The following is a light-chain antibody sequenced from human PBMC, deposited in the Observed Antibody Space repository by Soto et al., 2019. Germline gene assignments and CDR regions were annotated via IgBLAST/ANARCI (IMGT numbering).Light chain of an antibody. CDR3: QQSYSSPRT. CDR1: QSIISY. J-gene: IGKJ4*01. CDR2: GAV. V-gene: IGKV1-39*01. Sequence: DIQMPQSPSSLSASVGGRVTVTCRASQSIISYLNWYQLKPGKDPKLLIYGAVNLQSGVPSRFSGSGSGTDFTLTISSLQPEDFATDYCQQSYSSPRTFGGGTKVEIK.